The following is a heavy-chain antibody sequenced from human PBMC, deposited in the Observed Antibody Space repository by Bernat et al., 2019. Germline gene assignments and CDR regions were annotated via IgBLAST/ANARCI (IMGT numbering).Heavy chain of an antibody. J-gene: IGHJ4*02. CDR2: ISYDGSNK. V-gene: IGHV3-30*18. CDR3: AKEYGDYGWFDY. Sequence: QVQLVESGGGVVQPGRSLRLSCAASGFTFSSYGMHWVRQAPGKGLEWVAVISYDGSNKYYADYVKGRFTISRDNSKNTLYLQMNSLRAEDTAVYYCAKEYGDYGWFDYWGQGTLVTVSS. CDR1: GFTFSSYG. D-gene: IGHD4-17*01.